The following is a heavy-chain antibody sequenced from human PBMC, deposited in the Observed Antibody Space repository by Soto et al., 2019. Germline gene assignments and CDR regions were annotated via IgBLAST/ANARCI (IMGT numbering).Heavy chain of an antibody. CDR1: GGTFSSYA. Sequence: GASVKVSCKASGGTFSSYAISWVRQAPGQGLEWMGGIIPIFGTANYAQKFQGRVTITADKSTSTAYMELSSLRSEDTAVYYCVTLCRDGYSNWFDPWGQGTLVTVSS. J-gene: IGHJ5*02. CDR3: VTLCRDGYSNWFDP. D-gene: IGHD5-12*01. CDR2: IIPIFGTA. V-gene: IGHV1-69*06.